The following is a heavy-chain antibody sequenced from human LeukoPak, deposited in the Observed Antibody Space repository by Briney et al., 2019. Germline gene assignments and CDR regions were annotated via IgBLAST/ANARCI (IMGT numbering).Heavy chain of an antibody. J-gene: IGHJ4*02. CDR3: AKDRDGGSNTRAKGFDY. CDR2: ISAGGGTT. D-gene: IGHD3-10*01. V-gene: IGHV3-23*01. CDR1: GFTFSTYA. Sequence: GGSLRLSCAASGFTFSTYAMSWVRQAPGQGLEWVSAISAGGGTTSYADSVKGRFTISRDQSKNTLYLQMNSLRAEDTAVYYCAKDRDGGSNTRAKGFDYWGQGTLVTVSS.